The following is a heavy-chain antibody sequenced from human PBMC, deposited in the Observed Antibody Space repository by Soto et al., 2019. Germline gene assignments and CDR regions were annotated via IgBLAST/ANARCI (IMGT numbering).Heavy chain of an antibody. Sequence: SGAEVKKPGASVKVSCKASGYSFTSYDMNWVRQAPGQGLEWMGWVNPNSGDTDYAQKFQDRVTMTTDTSIRTAYMELSCLRSEDTAVYYCARVSFLAPVTGAEIFDFWGQGTMVTVSS. CDR1: GYSFTSYD. J-gene: IGHJ3*01. CDR3: ARVSFLAPVTGAEIFDF. V-gene: IGHV1-8*01. D-gene: IGHD2-21*02. CDR2: VNPNSGDT.